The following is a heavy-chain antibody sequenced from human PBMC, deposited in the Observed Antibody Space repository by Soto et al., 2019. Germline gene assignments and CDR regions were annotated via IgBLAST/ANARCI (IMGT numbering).Heavy chain of an antibody. D-gene: IGHD3-10*01. J-gene: IGHJ5*02. Sequence: ASVKVSCKASGGTFSSYAISWVRQAPGQGLEWMGRIIPILGIANYGQKFQGRVTITADKSTSTAYMELSSLRSEDTAVYYCAMVRGVYNWFDLGGQGTRVSVS. V-gene: IGHV1-69*04. CDR1: GGTFSSYA. CDR3: AMVRGVYNWFDL. CDR2: IIPILGIA.